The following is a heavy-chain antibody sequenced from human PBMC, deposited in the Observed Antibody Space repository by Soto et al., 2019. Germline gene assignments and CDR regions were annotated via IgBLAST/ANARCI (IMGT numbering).Heavy chain of an antibody. V-gene: IGHV1-69*01. D-gene: IGHD2-2*02. J-gene: IGHJ6*02. CDR3: ARARGCSSTNCYTYYKGMDD. Sequence: VKGSCKASGGTFSRYAISWMRQAPGQGLEWMLGIMPIFGTANYAQEFQGRVTTNADDSTSAGDIELSTLRTEGKALYYRARARGCSSTNCYTYYKGMDDCGQGTTDT. CDR2: IMPIFGTA. CDR1: GGTFSRYA.